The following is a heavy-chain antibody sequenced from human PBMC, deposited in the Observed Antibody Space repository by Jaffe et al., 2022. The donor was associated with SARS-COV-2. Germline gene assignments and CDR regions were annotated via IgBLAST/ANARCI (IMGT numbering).Heavy chain of an antibody. V-gene: IGHV3-7*03. CDR1: GFTFGAYW. J-gene: IGHJ4*02. CDR3: ARDSAWSSTWSYYFVS. CDR2: IKYDGKET. D-gene: IGHD6-19*01. Sequence: EVQLVESGGGLVQPGGSLTLSCATSGFTFGAYWMNWVRQAPGKGLEWVANIKYDGKETFYVDSVMGRFTISRDNAKNSLYLQMNSLRGEDTAVYYCARDSAWSSTWSYYFVSWGQGTLVTVAS.